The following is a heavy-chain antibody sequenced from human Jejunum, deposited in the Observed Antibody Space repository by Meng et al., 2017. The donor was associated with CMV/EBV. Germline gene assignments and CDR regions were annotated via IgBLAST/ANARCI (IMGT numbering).Heavy chain of an antibody. V-gene: IGHV4-34*01. D-gene: IGHD1-26*01. CDR3: APGFRSWSGSYSS. CDR1: GAPFSGY. J-gene: IGHJ4*02. Sequence: QVQLQQWGAGLLKPSETLSLTCGVYGAPFSGYWSWVRQPPGKGLEWIGEITHSGSTNYNVSLKSRVTISIDTSKNQLSLKLSSVTATDTAVYYCAPGFRSWSGSYSSWGQGTLVTVSS. CDR2: ITHSGST.